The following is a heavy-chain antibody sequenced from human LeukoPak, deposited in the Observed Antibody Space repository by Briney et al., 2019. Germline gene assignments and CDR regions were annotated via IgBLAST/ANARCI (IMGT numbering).Heavy chain of an antibody. J-gene: IGHJ3*02. D-gene: IGHD5-24*01. CDR2: IYTTGTT. CDR3: ARDGYISDAFDI. V-gene: IGHV4-61*02. CDR1: GDSISSGSYY. Sequence: SQTLSLTCTVSGDSISSGSYYWTWIRQPAGEGLEWIGRIYTTGTTKYNPSLQSRVTISLDTSKNQFSLNLDSMTAADTAVYYCARDGYISDAFDIWGRGTMVIVSS.